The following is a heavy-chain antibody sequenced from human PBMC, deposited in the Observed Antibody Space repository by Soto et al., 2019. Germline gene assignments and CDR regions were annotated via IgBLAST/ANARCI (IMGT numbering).Heavy chain of an antibody. J-gene: IGHJ4*02. D-gene: IGHD6-13*01. Sequence: PGGSLSLSCAASGFTFSSYEMNWVRQAPGKGLEWVSYISSSGSTIYYADSVKGRFTISRDNAKNSLYLQMNSLRAEDTAVYYCARSIAAAGTELDYWGQGTLVTSPQ. V-gene: IGHV3-48*03. CDR2: ISSSGSTI. CDR3: ARSIAAAGTELDY. CDR1: GFTFSSYE.